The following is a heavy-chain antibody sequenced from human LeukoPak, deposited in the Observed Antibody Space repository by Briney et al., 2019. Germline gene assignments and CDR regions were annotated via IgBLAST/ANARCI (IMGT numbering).Heavy chain of an antibody. CDR3: ARDPGYINWFDP. Sequence: ASVKVSCKASGHTFTSYAMNWVRQAPGQGLEWMGWISAYNGNTNYAQKLQGRVTMTTDTSTSTAYMELRSLRSDDTAVYYCARDPGYINWFDPWGQGTLVTVSS. V-gene: IGHV1-18*01. D-gene: IGHD6-13*01. CDR2: ISAYNGNT. CDR1: GHTFTSYA. J-gene: IGHJ5*02.